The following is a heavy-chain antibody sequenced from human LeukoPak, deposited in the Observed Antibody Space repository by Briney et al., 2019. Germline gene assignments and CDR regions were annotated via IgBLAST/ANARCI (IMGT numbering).Heavy chain of an antibody. CDR2: ISSSSSYI. D-gene: IGHD1-14*01. CDR1: GFTFSSYS. J-gene: IGHJ4*02. Sequence: PGGSLRLSCAASGFTFSSYSMNRVRQAPGKGLEWVSSISSSSSYIYYADSVKGRFTISRDNSKNTLYLQMNSLRAEDTAVYYCAQGDWAPGGYWGQGTLVTVSS. CDR3: AQGDWAPGGY. V-gene: IGHV3-21*01.